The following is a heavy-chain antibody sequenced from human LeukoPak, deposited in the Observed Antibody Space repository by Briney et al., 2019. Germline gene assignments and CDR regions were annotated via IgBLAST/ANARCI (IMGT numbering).Heavy chain of an antibody. Sequence: GESLKISCQASGYSFTSSWIGWARQMPGKGLEWMAIINLGDSDTRYSPSFQGQVTISADKSISTVYLQWGSLKASGTAMYYCARQPGAGWFDPWGQGTLVTVSS. CDR1: GYSFTSSW. CDR3: ARQPGAGWFDP. CDR2: INLGDSDT. V-gene: IGHV5-51*01. J-gene: IGHJ5*02. D-gene: IGHD3-10*01.